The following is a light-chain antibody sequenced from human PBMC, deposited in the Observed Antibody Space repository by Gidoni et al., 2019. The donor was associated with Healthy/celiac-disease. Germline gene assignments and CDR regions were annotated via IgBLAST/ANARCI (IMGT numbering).Light chain of an antibody. J-gene: IGKJ3*01. CDR2: AAS. CDR1: QSISSY. CDR3: QQSYSTPRVT. V-gene: IGKV1-39*01. Sequence: DIQMPQSPSSLSASVGDRVTITCRASQSISSYLNWYQQKPGKAPKLLIYAASSLQSGVPSRFSGSGSGTDVTLTISSLQPEDFATDYCQQSYSTPRVTFGPGTKVDIK.